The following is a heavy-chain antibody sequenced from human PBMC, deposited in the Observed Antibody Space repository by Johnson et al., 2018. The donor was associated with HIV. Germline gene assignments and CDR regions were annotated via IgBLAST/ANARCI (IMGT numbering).Heavy chain of an antibody. CDR3: ARDGYNYAFDI. V-gene: IGHV3-20*04. Sequence: VQLVESGGGVVRPGGSLRLSCAASGFTFDEYAMTWVRQVPGKGLEWVSGINWNGAITGYADSVKGRFTISRDNSKNTLYLQMNSLRAEDTAVYYCARDGYNYAFDIWGQGTMVTVSS. J-gene: IGHJ3*02. CDR1: GFTFDEYA. D-gene: IGHD5-24*01. CDR2: INWNGAIT.